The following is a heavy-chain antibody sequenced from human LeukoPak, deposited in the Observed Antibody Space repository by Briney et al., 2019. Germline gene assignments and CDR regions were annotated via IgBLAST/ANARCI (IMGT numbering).Heavy chain of an antibody. D-gene: IGHD6-13*01. CDR1: GGSISSYY. CDR3: ARHIHLSAAGSLWFDP. V-gene: IGHV4-59*08. J-gene: IGHJ5*02. CDR2: IYYSGST. Sequence: SETLSLTCTVSGGSISSYYWSWIRQPPGKGLEWIGYIYYSGSTNYNPSLKSRVTISVDTSKNQFSLKLSSVTAADTAVYYCARHIHLSAAGSLWFDPWGQGTLVTVSS.